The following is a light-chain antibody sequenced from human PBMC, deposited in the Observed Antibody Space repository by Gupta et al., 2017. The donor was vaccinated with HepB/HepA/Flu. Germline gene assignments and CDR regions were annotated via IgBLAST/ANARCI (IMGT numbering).Light chain of an antibody. CDR3: SSFTITNTLGV. V-gene: IGLV2-14*01. Sequence: QSALTQPASVSGSPGQSITISCTGTTSDVGGYNYVSWYQQHPGKAPKLMIYDVSNRPSGVSSRFSGSKSGNTASLTISGLQAEDEADYYCSSFTITNTLGVFGTGTKVTVL. CDR1: TSDVGGYNY. CDR2: DVS. J-gene: IGLJ1*01.